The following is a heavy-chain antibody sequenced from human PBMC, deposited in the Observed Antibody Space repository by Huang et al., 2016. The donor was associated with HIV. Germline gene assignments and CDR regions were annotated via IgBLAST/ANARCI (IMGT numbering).Heavy chain of an antibody. Sequence: EVQLVESGGGLVQPGRSLRLSCAASGFTFDGYAMHWVRQAPGKGREWVSGISWKSGSIGYADSVKGRFTISRDNAKNSLYLQMNSLRAEDTALYYCAKDLRGNYYYGMDVWGQGTTVTVSS. V-gene: IGHV3-9*01. J-gene: IGHJ6*02. CDR2: ISWKSGSI. CDR3: AKDLRGNYYYGMDV. CDR1: GFTFDGYA.